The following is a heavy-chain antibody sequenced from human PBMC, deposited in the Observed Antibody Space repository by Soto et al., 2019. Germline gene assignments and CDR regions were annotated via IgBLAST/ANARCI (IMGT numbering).Heavy chain of an antibody. CDR2: ISSSSSYI. V-gene: IGHV3-21*01. Sequence: GGSLRLSCAASGFTFSSYSMNWVRQAPGKGLEWVSSISSSSSYIYYADSVKGRFTISRDNAKNSLYLQMNSLRAEDTAVYYCARPGYSSSWPLYYYYGMDVWGQGTTVTVSS. CDR3: ARPGYSSSWPLYYYYGMDV. J-gene: IGHJ6*02. D-gene: IGHD6-13*01. CDR1: GFTFSSYS.